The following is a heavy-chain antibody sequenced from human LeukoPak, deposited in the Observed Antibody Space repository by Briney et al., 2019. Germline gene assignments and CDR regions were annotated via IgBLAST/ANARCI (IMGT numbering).Heavy chain of an antibody. CDR1: GFTFTNVW. V-gene: IGHV3-15*01. D-gene: IGHD6-6*01. J-gene: IGHJ4*02. Sequence: PGRSLRLSCAAAGFTFTNVWISWARQAAGKGLVWVGCIQSKTDGGNTDYPAPVKGRFTISRDDSKNTLYLQMNSLNTEDTDVYYCTTYDNSSGFDHWGQGTLVTVSS. CDR3: TTYDNSSGFDH. CDR2: IQSKTDGGNT.